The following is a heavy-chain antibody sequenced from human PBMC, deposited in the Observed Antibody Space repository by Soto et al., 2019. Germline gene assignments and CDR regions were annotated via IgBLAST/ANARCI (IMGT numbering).Heavy chain of an antibody. V-gene: IGHV5-51*01. CDR1: GYSFSNYW. CDR3: ASSVLVTSTMNYFDF. D-gene: IGHD6-6*01. CDR2: IYPADSDT. J-gene: IGHJ4*02. Sequence: GESLKISCNASGYSFSNYWIAWVRQMPGKGLEWMGIIYPADSDTRYSPSFQGQVTISADKSVTTAYVQWSSLKASDSAMYYCASSVLVTSTMNYFDFWGQGTLVTVSS.